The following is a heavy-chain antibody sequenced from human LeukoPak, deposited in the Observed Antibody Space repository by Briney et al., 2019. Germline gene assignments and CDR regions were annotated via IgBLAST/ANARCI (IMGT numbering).Heavy chain of an antibody. J-gene: IGHJ6*02. D-gene: IGHD6-13*01. CDR1: GFTFNSHW. CDR3: ARRVAASYIKARGWGHGMDV. CDR2: IKEDGSDK. V-gene: IGHV3-7*03. Sequence: SGGSLRLSCAASGFTFNSHWMSWVRRAPGKGLEWVANIKEDGSDKYYVASVKGRFTISRDNAKNSLYLQMNSLRAEDTAVYYCARRVAASYIKARGWGHGMDVWGRGTTVTVSS.